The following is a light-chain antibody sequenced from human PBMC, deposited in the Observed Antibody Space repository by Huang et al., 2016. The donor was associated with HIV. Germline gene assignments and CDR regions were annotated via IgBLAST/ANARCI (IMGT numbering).Light chain of an antibody. V-gene: IGKV1-5*03. Sequence: DIQMTQSSSTLSASVGDRVSITCRASQSISTWLAWYPQKPGRAPNLLIYEASTLESGVPSRFSGGGSGTDFTLTINSLQPDDFATYYCQQYRSFPWTFGQGTKVEV. J-gene: IGKJ1*01. CDR1: QSISTW. CDR3: QQYRSFPWT. CDR2: EAS.